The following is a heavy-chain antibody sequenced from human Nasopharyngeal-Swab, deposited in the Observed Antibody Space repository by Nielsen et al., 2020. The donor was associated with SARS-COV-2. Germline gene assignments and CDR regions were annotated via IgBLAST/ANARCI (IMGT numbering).Heavy chain of an antibody. CDR3: ARSEAEDYSSSWYDY. CDR2: IYYNGST. V-gene: IGHV4-39*01. D-gene: IGHD6-13*01. J-gene: IGHJ4*02. Sequence: WIRQPPGKGLEWIGSIYYNGSTYYNPSLKSRVTISVDTSKNQFSLKLSSVAAADTAVYYCARSEAEDYSSSWYDYWGRGTLVTVSS.